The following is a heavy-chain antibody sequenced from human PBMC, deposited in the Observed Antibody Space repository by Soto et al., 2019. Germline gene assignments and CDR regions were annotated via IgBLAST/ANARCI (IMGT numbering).Heavy chain of an antibody. D-gene: IGHD3-10*01. Sequence: ETLSLTCTVSGGSISSYYWSWIRQPPGKGLEWIGYIYYSGSTNYNPSLKSRVTISVDTSKNQFSPKLSSVTAADTAVYYCARTVWFGEYYFDYWGQGTLVTVSS. CDR1: GGSISSYY. CDR3: ARTVWFGEYYFDY. CDR2: IYYSGST. J-gene: IGHJ4*02. V-gene: IGHV4-59*01.